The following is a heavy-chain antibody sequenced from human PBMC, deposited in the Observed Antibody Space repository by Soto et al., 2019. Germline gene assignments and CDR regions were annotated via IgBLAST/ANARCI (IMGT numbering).Heavy chain of an antibody. D-gene: IGHD6-6*01. CDR3: ASIEYSSPGAFDI. Sequence: SETLSLTCTVSGGSISSGDYYWSWIRQPPGKGLEWIGYIYYSGSTYYNPSLKSRVTISVDTSKNQFSLKLSSVTAADTAVYYCASIEYSSPGAFDIWGQGTMVTVSS. CDR1: GGSISSGDYY. CDR2: IYYSGST. J-gene: IGHJ3*02. V-gene: IGHV4-30-4*01.